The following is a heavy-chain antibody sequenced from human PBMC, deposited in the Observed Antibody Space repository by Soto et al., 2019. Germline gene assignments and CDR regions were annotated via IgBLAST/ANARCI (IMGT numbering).Heavy chain of an antibody. CDR1: GGSISSSSYY. CDR3: ARSSLAATGKPYYFDN. J-gene: IGHJ4*02. D-gene: IGHD6-6*01. V-gene: IGHV4-39*07. CDR2: IYYSGST. Sequence: ASETLSLTCTVSGGSISSSSYYWGWIRQPPGKGLEWIGSIYYSGSTNYNPSLKSRATISVDTSRNQFSLKMNSVTTADTAVYYCARSSLAATGKPYYFDNWGQGTLVTVSS.